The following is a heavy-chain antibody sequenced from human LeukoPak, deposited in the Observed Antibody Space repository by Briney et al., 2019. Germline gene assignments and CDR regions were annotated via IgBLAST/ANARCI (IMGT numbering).Heavy chain of an antibody. CDR2: ISSSGSTI. CDR1: GFISSSYE. V-gene: IGHV3-48*03. J-gene: IGHJ4*02. Sequence: GGSLKLSCAASGFISSSYEMNWVRQAPGKGLEWVSFISSSGSTIYYADSVKGRFTISRDNAENSLYLQMNSLRAEDTAVYYCARSSSSWYGGYYWGQGTLVTVSS. D-gene: IGHD6-13*01. CDR3: ARSSSSWYGGYY.